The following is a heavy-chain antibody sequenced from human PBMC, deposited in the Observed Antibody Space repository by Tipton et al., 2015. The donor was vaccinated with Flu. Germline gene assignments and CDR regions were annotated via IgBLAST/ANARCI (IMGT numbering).Heavy chain of an antibody. V-gene: IGHV4-38-2*02. CDR3: ATTTYYYGSGSHDY. CDR2: VYHGGTT. D-gene: IGHD3-10*01. J-gene: IGHJ4*02. Sequence: TLSLTCTVSGYSISSRYYWGWIRQPPGKGLEWIGCVYHGGTTYYNPSLKSRVAISLGTFKNQFSLKLTSVTAAYTAVYYCATTTYYYGSGSHDYWGLGTLVTVSS. CDR1: GYSISSRYY.